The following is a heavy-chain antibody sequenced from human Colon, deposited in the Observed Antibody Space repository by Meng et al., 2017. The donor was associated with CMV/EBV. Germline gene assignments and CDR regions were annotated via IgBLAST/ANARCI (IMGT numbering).Heavy chain of an antibody. J-gene: IGHJ4*02. CDR3: AKDAARYSASSPPDY. CDR2: ISHDGTIT. CDR1: GFTFSSDV. V-gene: IGHV3-74*03. Sequence: GESLKISCAASGFTFSSDVMHWVRQAPGKGLVWVARISHDGTITTYVDSVKGRFTISRDNSKNTLYLQMNSLRAEDTAVYYCAKDAARYSASSPPDYWGQGTLVTVSS. D-gene: IGHD6-6*01.